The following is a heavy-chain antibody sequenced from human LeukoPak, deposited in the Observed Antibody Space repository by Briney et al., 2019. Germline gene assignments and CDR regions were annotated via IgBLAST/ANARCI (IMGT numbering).Heavy chain of an antibody. J-gene: IGHJ4*02. CDR3: ARARGYFDN. V-gene: IGHV6-1*01. CDR1: GESVSSKSAA. D-gene: IGHD3-10*01. Sequence: SQTLSLTCAISGESVSSKSAARDWIRQSPSRGLEWMGRTFYRSKWHNDYAVSVKSRITINPDTSKNQFSLQLNSVTPDDTAVYYCARARGYFDNWGQGTLVTVSS. CDR2: TFYRSKWHN.